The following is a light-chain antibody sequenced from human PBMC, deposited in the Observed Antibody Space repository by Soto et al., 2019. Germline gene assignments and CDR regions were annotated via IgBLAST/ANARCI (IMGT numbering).Light chain of an antibody. CDR1: QDISYF. CDR2: DTS. Sequence: DIQMTQSPSSLSAVVGDRVIITCQASQDISYFLNWYQQKPGKAPKLLIYDTSKLETRVPSRFSGSGSGTDFTLTISSLQPEDIATYYCQQYDNLPLTFGGGTRVEIK. V-gene: IGKV1-33*01. CDR3: QQYDNLPLT. J-gene: IGKJ4*01.